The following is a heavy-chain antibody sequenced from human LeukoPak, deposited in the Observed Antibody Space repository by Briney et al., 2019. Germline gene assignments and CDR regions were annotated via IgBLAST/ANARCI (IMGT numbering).Heavy chain of an antibody. V-gene: IGHV3-21*04. CDR2: ISSTSSYI. CDR1: GFTFSTYS. Sequence: GGSLRLSCAASGFTFSTYSMSWVRQAPGKGLEWVSSISSTSSYIYYADSLKGRFTISRDNSKNTLSLQMNSLRAEDTAVYYCAKDRGDIVVVPAAVFDYWGQGTLVTVSS. CDR3: AKDRGDIVVVPAAVFDY. J-gene: IGHJ4*02. D-gene: IGHD2-2*01.